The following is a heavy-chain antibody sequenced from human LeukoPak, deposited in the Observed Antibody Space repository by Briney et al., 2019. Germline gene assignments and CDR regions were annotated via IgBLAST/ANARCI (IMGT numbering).Heavy chain of an antibody. V-gene: IGHV4-38-2*02. Sequence: SETLSLTCTVSGYSISSGYYWGWIRPPPGKGLEWIGSIYHSGSTYYNPSLKSRVTISVDTSKNQFSLKLNSVTAADTAVYYCARDESAAADYWGQGTLVTVSS. CDR3: ARDESAAADY. J-gene: IGHJ4*02. D-gene: IGHD6-13*01. CDR2: IYHSGST. CDR1: GYSISSGYY.